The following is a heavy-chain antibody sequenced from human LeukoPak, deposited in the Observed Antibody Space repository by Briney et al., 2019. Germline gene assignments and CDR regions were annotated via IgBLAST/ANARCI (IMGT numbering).Heavy chain of an antibody. D-gene: IGHD5-18*01. V-gene: IGHV3-23*01. CDR1: GFTFNTYG. CDR3: AKTWIQLWPTYYFDY. J-gene: IGHJ4*02. CDR2: ISGSGGAT. Sequence: GGSLRLSCAASGFTFNTYGMSWVRQAPGKGLEWVSGISGSGGATYYADSVKGRFTISRDNSKNTLYLQMNSLRAEDTAVYYCAKTWIQLWPTYYFDYWGQGTLVTVSS.